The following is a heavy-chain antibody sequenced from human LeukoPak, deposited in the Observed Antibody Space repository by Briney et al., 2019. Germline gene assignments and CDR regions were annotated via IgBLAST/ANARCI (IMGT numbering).Heavy chain of an antibody. CDR1: GFPFSTYD. CDR3: AKGLETGSVLARPLHY. V-gene: IGHV3-30*18. CDR2: ISSDGYRT. J-gene: IGHJ4*02. Sequence: PGGSLRLFCAASGFPFSTYDMHWVRQAPDKGLQWVAVISSDGYRTDYPDSVRGRFTISRDNFKNTVDLQMISVTAEDTAMYFCAKGLETGSVLARPLHYWGQGTLVTVSS. D-gene: IGHD3-10*01.